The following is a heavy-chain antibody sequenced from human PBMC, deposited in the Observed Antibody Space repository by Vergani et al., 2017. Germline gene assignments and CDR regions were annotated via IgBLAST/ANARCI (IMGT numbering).Heavy chain of an antibody. CDR1: GGSISSGDHC. V-gene: IGHV4-31*11. CDR2: IFYSGTT. J-gene: IGHJ6*03. Sequence: QVQLQESGPGVVKPSQTLSLTFAVSGGSISSGDHCWTWIRQRPGKGLEWIGYIFYSGTTYDNPSLRCRLTISVDTSQNQFSLKLRSVTAADTAVYYCARVDTQVPATSHFYYMDVWGKGTTVVVSS. CDR3: ARVDTQVPATSHFYYMDV. D-gene: IGHD6-25*01.